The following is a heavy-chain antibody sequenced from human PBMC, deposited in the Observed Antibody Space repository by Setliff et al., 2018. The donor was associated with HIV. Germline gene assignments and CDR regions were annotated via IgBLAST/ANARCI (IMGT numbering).Heavy chain of an antibody. CDR1: GFTFSSYA. Sequence: GGSLRLSCAASGFTFSSYAMHWVRQAPGKGLEWVAVISYDGSNKYYADSVKGRFTISRDNAKNSLYLQMNSLRAEDTALYYCARGVPGICSGGTCYLEYWGQGALVTVSS. CDR3: ARGVPGICSGGTCYLEY. J-gene: IGHJ4*02. CDR2: ISYDGSNK. V-gene: IGHV3-30*01. D-gene: IGHD2-15*01.